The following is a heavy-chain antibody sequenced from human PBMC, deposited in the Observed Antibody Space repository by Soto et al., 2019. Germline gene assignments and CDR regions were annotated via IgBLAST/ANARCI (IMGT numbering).Heavy chain of an antibody. Sequence: EVQLLESGGGLVQPGGSLRLSCAASGFTFSSYAMSWVRQAPGKGLEWVSAISGSGGSTYYADSVKGRFTISRDNSKNTLYLKMNSLRAEDTAVYYCAKDLFSIAAAVDNGYAFDIWGQGTMVTVSS. CDR3: AKDLFSIAAAVDNGYAFDI. CDR1: GFTFSSYA. V-gene: IGHV3-23*01. CDR2: ISGSGGST. J-gene: IGHJ3*02. D-gene: IGHD6-13*01.